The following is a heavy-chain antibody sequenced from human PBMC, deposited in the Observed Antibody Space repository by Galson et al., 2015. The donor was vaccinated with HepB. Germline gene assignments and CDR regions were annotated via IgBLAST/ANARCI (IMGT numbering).Heavy chain of an antibody. CDR3: AKDREDGYNYNFHYFDN. CDR1: GFTFSSYA. Sequence: SLRLSCAASGFTFSSYAMNWVRQAPGRGLEWVSALSGGGGTTYYADSVKGRFTISRDNSKNTLYLQMYSLRAEDTAVYYCAKDREDGYNYNFHYFDNWGQGTLVTVSS. D-gene: IGHD5-24*01. J-gene: IGHJ4*02. V-gene: IGHV3-23*01. CDR2: LSGGGGTT.